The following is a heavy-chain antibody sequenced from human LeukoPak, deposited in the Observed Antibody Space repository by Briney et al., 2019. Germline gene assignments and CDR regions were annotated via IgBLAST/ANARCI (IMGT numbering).Heavy chain of an antibody. Sequence: ASVKVSCKASGYTFTGYYMHWVRQAPGQGLEWMGGIIPIFDTPNYAQKFQGRVTITADKSTSTAYMELSSLRSEDTAVYFCARGFSGPATPYFDYWGQGTLVTVSS. CDR2: IIPIFDTP. CDR3: ARGFSGPATPYFDY. J-gene: IGHJ4*02. D-gene: IGHD2-15*01. V-gene: IGHV1-69*06. CDR1: GYTFTGYY.